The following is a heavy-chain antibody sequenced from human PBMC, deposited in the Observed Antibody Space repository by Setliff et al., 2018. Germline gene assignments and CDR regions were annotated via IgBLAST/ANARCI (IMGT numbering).Heavy chain of an antibody. CDR1: GYTFTSYA. J-gene: IGHJ4*02. CDR2: ISTNTGNP. CDR3: ARTAVIAAAGTPLYYFDY. Sequence: ASVKVSCKASGYTFTSYAMNWVRQAPGQGLEWMGWISTNTGNPTYAQGFTGRFVFSLDTSVSTAYLQISSLKAEDTAVYYCARTAVIAAAGTPLYYFDYWGQGTLVTVS. V-gene: IGHV7-4-1*02. D-gene: IGHD6-13*01.